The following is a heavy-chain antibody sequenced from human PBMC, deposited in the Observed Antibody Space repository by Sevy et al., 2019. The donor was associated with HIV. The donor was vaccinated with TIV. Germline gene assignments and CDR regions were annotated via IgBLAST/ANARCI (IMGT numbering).Heavy chain of an antibody. V-gene: IGHV3-43*01. J-gene: IGHJ4*02. CDR3: AKDISGEGYLGSGYFDY. CDR1: GFTFDDYT. CDR2: ITWDGGST. D-gene: IGHD2-15*01. Sequence: GGSLRLSCAASGFTFDDYTMNWVRQAPGKGLEWVSLITWDGGSTYYADSLKGRFTISRENSKNSLYLQMNSLITEDTALYYCAKDISGEGYLGSGYFDYWGQGTLVTFSS.